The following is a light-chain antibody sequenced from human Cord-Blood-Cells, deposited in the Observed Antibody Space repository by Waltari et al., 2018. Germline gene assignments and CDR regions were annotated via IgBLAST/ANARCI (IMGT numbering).Light chain of an antibody. Sequence: QSALTQPASVPGSPGQSITISCTGTSSDVRSYNLVSWYQQHPDKAPKLMIYEGSKRPSGVSNRVSGSKSGDTASLTISGLQAEDEADYYCCSYAGSSSWVFGGGTKLTVL. CDR1: SSDVRSYNL. CDR3: CSYAGSSSWV. CDR2: EGS. J-gene: IGLJ3*02. V-gene: IGLV2-23*01.